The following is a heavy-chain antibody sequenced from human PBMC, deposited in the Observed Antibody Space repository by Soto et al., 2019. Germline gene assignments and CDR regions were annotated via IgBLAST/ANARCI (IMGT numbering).Heavy chain of an antibody. CDR2: IYYSGST. D-gene: IGHD4-17*01. CDR1: GGSISSSSYY. J-gene: IGHJ4*02. CDR3: ARLIIPMTTSVY. Sequence: QLQLQESGPGLVKPSETLSLTCTVSGGSISSSSYYWGWIRQPPGKGLEWIGSIYYSGSTYYNPSLKSRVTISVAPSNNQFSLKLSSVTAADTAVYYCARLIIPMTTSVYWGQGTLVTVSS. V-gene: IGHV4-39*01.